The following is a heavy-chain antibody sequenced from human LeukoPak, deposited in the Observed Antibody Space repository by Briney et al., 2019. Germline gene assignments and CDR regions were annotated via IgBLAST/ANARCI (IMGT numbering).Heavy chain of an antibody. V-gene: IGHV4-34*01. CDR3: ARDYGEYVRYYMDF. CDR2: INHSGST. Sequence: SETLSLTCAVYGGSFSAYYWSWIRQPPGKGLEWIGEINHSGSTNYNPSLKSRVTISVDTSKNQFSLKLTPVTAADTAVYYCARDYGEYVRYYMDFWGKGTTVTVSS. D-gene: IGHD4-17*01. CDR1: GGSFSAYY. J-gene: IGHJ6*03.